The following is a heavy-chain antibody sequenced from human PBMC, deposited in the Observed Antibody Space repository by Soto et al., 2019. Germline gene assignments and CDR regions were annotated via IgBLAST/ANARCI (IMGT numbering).Heavy chain of an antibody. CDR1: GFPFSSYG. CDR3: ARRGRYCGGDWAKGAFDI. CDR2: ISSGSSTI. Sequence: EAQLVESGGGLVQPGGSLRLSCAASGFPFSSYGMNWVRQAPGKGLVWLSYISSGSSTISYSDSVKGRFTISRDNAKNSLFLQMNRLRVEDTAVYYCARRGRYCGGDWAKGAFDIWGQGTMVTVSS. V-gene: IGHV3-48*01. D-gene: IGHD2-21*01. J-gene: IGHJ3*02.